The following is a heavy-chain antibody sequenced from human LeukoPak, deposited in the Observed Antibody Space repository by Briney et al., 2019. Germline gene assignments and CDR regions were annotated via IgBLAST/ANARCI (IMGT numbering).Heavy chain of an antibody. D-gene: IGHD1-26*01. J-gene: IGHJ4*02. CDR3: ARDRSGSYGY. CDR2: ISSSSSYI. V-gene: IGHV3-21*01. CDR1: GFTFSSYS. Sequence: GGSLRLSCAASGFTFSSYSMNWVRQAPRKGLEWVSSISSSSSYIYYADSVKGRLTISRDNAKNSLYLQMNSLRAEDTAVYYCARDRSGSYGYWGQGTLVTVSS.